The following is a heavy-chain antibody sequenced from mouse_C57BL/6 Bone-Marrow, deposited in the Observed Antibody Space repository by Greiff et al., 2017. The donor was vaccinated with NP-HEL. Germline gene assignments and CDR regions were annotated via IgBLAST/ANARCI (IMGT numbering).Heavy chain of an antibody. Sequence: EVMLVESGGDLVKPGGSLKLSCAASGFTFSSYGMSWVRQTPDKRLEWVATISSGGSYNYYPDSVKVRFTIARDNAKNTLYLQMSSLKSEDTAMYYCARHYYSNYFDYWGQGTTLTVSS. D-gene: IGHD2-5*01. CDR1: GFTFSSYG. V-gene: IGHV5-6*02. CDR2: ISSGGSYN. J-gene: IGHJ2*01. CDR3: ARHYYSNYFDY.